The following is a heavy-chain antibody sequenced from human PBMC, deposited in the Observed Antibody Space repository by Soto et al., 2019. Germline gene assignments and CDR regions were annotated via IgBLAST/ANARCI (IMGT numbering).Heavy chain of an antibody. CDR3: AKDPVWIQLWSYGMDV. CDR2: ISYDGSNK. D-gene: IGHD5-18*01. J-gene: IGHJ6*02. V-gene: IGHV3-30*18. Sequence: GSLRLSCAASGFTFSSYGMHWVRQAPGKGLEWVAVISYDGSNKYYADSVKGRFTISRDNSKNTLYLQMNSLRAEDTAVYYCAKDPVWIQLWSYGMDVWGQGTTVTVSS. CDR1: GFTFSSYG.